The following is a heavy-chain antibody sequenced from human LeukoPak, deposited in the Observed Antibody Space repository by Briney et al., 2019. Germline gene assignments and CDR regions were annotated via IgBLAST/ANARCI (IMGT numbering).Heavy chain of an antibody. V-gene: IGHV3-30*04. Sequence: GGSLRLSCAASGFTFSSHALHWVRQAPGKGLEWVAVISYDGSTKYYADSVKGRFTISRDNSKNTLYLQMNSLRAEDTAVYYCAKDTSWRGYSYGYGDNFDYWGQGTLVTVSS. CDR1: GFTFSSHA. CDR3: AKDTSWRGYSYGYGDNFDY. D-gene: IGHD5-18*01. J-gene: IGHJ4*02. CDR2: ISYDGSTK.